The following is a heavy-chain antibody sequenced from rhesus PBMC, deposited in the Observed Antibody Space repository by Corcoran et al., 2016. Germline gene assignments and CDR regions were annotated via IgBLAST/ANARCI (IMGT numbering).Heavy chain of an antibody. J-gene: IGHJ5-2*02. D-gene: IGHD5-12*01. CDR2: IYGGSGST. V-gene: IGHV4-147*01. CDR1: GASISSTF. CDR3: ARMTDTALDV. Sequence: QVQLQESGPGLVKPSETLPLTCAVSGASISSTFWIWIRPSPGKGLEWMGYIYGGSGSTSYNPSPKSRVTISKDTSKNQFSLKLSSVTAADTAVYYCARMTDTALDVWGRGVLVTVSS.